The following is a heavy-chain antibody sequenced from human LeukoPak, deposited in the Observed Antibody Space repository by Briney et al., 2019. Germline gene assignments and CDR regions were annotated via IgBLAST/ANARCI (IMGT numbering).Heavy chain of an antibody. CDR3: ARSGRTMFIDY. D-gene: IGHD3-10*02. J-gene: IGHJ4*02. Sequence: PSETLSLTCTVSGGSISSYYWSWIRQPPGKGLEWIGYIYYSGSTNYNPSLKSRVTISVDTSKNQFSLKLSSVTAADTAVYYCARSGRTMFIDYWGQGTLDTVSS. CDR1: GGSISSYY. V-gene: IGHV4-59*01. CDR2: IYYSGST.